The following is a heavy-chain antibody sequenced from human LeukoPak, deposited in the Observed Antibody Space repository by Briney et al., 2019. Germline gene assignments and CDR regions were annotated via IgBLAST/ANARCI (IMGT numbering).Heavy chain of an antibody. V-gene: IGHV1-18*01. J-gene: IGHJ4*02. CDR1: GYTFTSYG. D-gene: IGHD3-10*01. CDR3: ATSSLNYYGSGSYYGY. Sequence: ASVKVSCKASGYTFTSYGISWVRQAPGQGLEWMGWISAYNGNTNYAQKLQGRVTMTTDTSTSTAYMELRSLRSDDTAVYYCATSSLNYYGSGSYYGYWGQGTPVTVSS. CDR2: ISAYNGNT.